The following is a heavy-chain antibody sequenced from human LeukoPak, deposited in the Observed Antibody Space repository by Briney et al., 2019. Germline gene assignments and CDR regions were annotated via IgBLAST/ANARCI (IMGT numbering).Heavy chain of an antibody. CDR3: ARDVYDYYDSSGPNYFDY. V-gene: IGHV3-21*01. D-gene: IGHD3-22*01. CDR2: ISSSSSYI. J-gene: IGHJ4*02. CDR1: GFTFSSYS. Sequence: GGSLRLSCAASGFTFSSYSMNWVRQAPGKGLECVSSISSSSSYIYYADSVKGRFTISRDNAKNSLYLQMNSLRAEDTAVYYCARDVYDYYDSSGPNYFDYWGQGTLVTVSS.